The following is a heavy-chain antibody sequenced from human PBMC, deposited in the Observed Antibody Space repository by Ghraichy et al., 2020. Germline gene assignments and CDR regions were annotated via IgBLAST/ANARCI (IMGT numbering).Heavy chain of an antibody. CDR1: GGSIGSGSYY. V-gene: IGHV4-39*01. CDR2: IYYGGGVT. Sequence: SQTLSLTCTVSGGSIGSGSYYWGWVRQPPGRGLEWIGNIYYGGGVTFYNPSLKSRVTISVDTSNNQFSLNLSSVTAADTAVYYCARHVQIRGYYYYMDLWGRGTSVTVSS. J-gene: IGHJ6*03. D-gene: IGHD3-10*02. CDR3: ARHVQIRGYYYYMDL.